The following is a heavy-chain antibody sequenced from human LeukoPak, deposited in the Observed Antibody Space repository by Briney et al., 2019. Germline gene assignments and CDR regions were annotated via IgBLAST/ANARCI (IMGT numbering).Heavy chain of an antibody. CDR3: FRGSASGV. CDR1: GFTFSNAR. Sequence: GGSLRLSCAASGFTFSNARMSWVRQAPGKGLEWAGRIRSKTDGGTTDYAAPVKGRFIISRDDSKNTLYLQMNSLKTEDTAVYCCFRGSASGVWGQGTLVTVSS. J-gene: IGHJ4*02. CDR2: IRSKTDGGTT. D-gene: IGHD2-2*01. V-gene: IGHV3-15*01.